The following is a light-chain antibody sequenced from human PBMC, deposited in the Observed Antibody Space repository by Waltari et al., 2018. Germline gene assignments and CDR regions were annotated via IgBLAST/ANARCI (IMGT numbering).Light chain of an antibody. V-gene: IGLV2-8*01. CDR1: SSDSGDYAY. Sequence: QSALTQPPSASGSPGESVTISCTGTSSDSGDYAYVSWYQQHPGKAPKLMIYAVIKRPSGVPDRFSGSKSGNTASLTVSGLQAEDEADYYCCSYAGTNNFYVFGTGTKVTVL. CDR3: CSYAGTNNFYV. CDR2: AVI. J-gene: IGLJ1*01.